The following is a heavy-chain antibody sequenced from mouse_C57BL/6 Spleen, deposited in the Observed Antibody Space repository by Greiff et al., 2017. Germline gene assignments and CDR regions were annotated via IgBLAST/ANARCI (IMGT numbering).Heavy chain of an antibody. V-gene: IGHV1-69*01. CDR3: ARRLTGTGYWYFDV. J-gene: IGHJ1*03. CDR1: GYPFTSYW. CDR2: IDPSDSYT. Sequence: QVQLQQPGAELVMPGASVKLSCQASGYPFTSYWMHWVKQRPGPGLEWIGEIDPSDSYTNYNQKFKGKSTLTVDKSSSTAYMQLSSLTSEDSAVYYCARRLTGTGYWYFDVWGTGTTVTVSS. D-gene: IGHD4-1*01.